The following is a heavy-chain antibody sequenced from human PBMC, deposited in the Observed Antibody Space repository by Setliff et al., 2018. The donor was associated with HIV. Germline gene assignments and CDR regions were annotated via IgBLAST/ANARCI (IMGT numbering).Heavy chain of an antibody. CDR1: GGSISSYY. D-gene: IGHD2-15*01. CDR3: ARVALLNDHILTAPEYVDI. V-gene: IGHV4-4*07. J-gene: IGHJ4*02. Sequence: LSLTCTVSGGSISSYYWSWIRQPAGKGLEWIGHIYTSGSTNYNPSLKSRVTMSVDTSKNQFSLKLSSVTAADTGVYYCARVALLNDHILTAPEYVDIWGQGTQVTVSS. CDR2: IYTSGST.